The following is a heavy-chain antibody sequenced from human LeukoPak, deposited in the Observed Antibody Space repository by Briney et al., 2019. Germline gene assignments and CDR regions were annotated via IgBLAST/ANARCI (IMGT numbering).Heavy chain of an antibody. CDR1: GFTFSRST. D-gene: IGHD6-6*01. CDR2: MKEDGSDI. J-gene: IGHJ4*02. CDR3: ARVRIAARTLDY. V-gene: IGHV3-7*01. Sequence: GGSLRLSCVVSGFTFSRSTMTWVRQAPGKGPEWVAKMKEDGSDIYYMDSVKGRFTISRDNARNELYLQMNSLRGEDTAVYYCARVRIAARTLDYWGQGTLVTVSS.